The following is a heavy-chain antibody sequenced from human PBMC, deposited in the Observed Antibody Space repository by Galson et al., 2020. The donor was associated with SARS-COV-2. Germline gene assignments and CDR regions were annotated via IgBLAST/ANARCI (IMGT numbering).Heavy chain of an antibody. CDR1: GFTFRDYA. CDR2: ISSNGGST. V-gene: IGHV3-64*01. D-gene: IGHD1-26*01. J-gene: IGHJ4*02. CDR3: ARARYSESYEDS. Sequence: GESLKISCVGSGFTFRDYAMHWVRQAPGKGLEYVSVISSNGGSTYYANSVKGRFTISRDNSKNTVYLHMGSLRPEDKAVYYCARARYSESYEDSWGQGTLVTVSS.